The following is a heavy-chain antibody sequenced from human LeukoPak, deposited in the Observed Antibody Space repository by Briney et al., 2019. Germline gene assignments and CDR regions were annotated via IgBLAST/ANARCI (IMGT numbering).Heavy chain of an antibody. Sequence: GRSLRLSCAASGFTFSSYAMHWVRQAPGKGLEWVAVISYDGSNKYYADSVKGRFTISRDNSKNTLYLQMNSLRAEDTAVYYCASWCSSTSCSFDYWGQETLVTVSS. J-gene: IGHJ4*02. CDR2: ISYDGSNK. CDR1: GFTFSSYA. D-gene: IGHD2-2*01. V-gene: IGHV3-30*01. CDR3: ASWCSSTSCSFDY.